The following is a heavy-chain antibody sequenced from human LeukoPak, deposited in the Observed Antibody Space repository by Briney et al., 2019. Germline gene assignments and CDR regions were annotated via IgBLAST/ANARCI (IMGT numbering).Heavy chain of an antibody. CDR2: IHYSGRT. J-gene: IGHJ4*02. V-gene: IGHV4-59*11. CDR3: VRENYFDK. Sequence: PSETLSLTCTVSGTSIGGHYWGWIRQPPGKGLEWIGYIHYSGRTDYNPSLKSRVTLSLGTSKKQFSLNLRSVSAADTAVYYCVRENYFDKWGPGTLVTVSS. CDR1: GTSIGGHY.